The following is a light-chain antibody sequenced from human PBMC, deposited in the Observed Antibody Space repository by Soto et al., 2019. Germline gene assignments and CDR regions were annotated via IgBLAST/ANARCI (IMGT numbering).Light chain of an antibody. CDR1: QSISTW. Sequence: DIQMTQSPSTLSASVGDRVTITCRASQSISTWLAWYQQRPGKAPKLLIYKAINLQSGVPSRFSGSGSGTECSLTISSLHPDDFAAYYGQRYNDFQYSFGEGTKLEMK. CDR3: QRYNDFQYS. J-gene: IGKJ2*03. V-gene: IGKV1-5*03. CDR2: KAI.